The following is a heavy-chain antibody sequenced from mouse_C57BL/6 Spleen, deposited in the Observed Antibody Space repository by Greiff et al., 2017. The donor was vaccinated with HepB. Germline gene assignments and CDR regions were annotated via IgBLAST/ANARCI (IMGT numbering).Heavy chain of an antibody. CDR1: GYTFTSYW. D-gene: IGHD1-2*01. CDR2: INTSNGGT. Sequence: QVQLQQPGPELVKPGASVKLSCKASGYTFTSYWMHWVKQRPGQGLEWIGNINTSNGGTNYNEKFKSKATLTVDKASSTAYMQLSSLTAEDSAVYYCARRSYYGLYYAMDYWGQGTSVTVSS. V-gene: IGHV1-53*01. CDR3: ARRSYYGLYYAMDY. J-gene: IGHJ4*01.